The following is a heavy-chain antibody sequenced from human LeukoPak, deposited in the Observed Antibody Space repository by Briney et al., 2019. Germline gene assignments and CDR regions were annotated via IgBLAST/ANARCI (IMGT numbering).Heavy chain of an antibody. V-gene: IGHV3-23*01. CDR3: TKGTIWLPFDY. CDR1: EFTFSNYA. CDR2: TSGSGGST. D-gene: IGHD5-18*01. J-gene: IGHJ4*02. Sequence: PGRSLRLSCAASEFTFSNYAMSWASQAPGKGLEWVSATSGSGGSTYYADSVKGRFTISRDNSKNTLYLQMNSLRAEDTAVYYCTKGTIWLPFDYWGQGTLVTVSS.